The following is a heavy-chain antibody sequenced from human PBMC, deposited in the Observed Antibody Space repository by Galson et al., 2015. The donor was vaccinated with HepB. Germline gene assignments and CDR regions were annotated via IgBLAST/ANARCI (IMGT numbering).Heavy chain of an antibody. J-gene: IGHJ4*02. CDR1: GDSVSNNYAA. Sequence: CAISGDSVSNNYAAWNWIRQSPSRGLEWLGRTYYRSKWYNDHANSVKSRVTINSDTSKNQFSLHLKSVTPDDTAVYYCAREIHKYFYDSSGYDYWGQGSLVTVSS. D-gene: IGHD3-22*01. CDR3: AREIHKYFYDSSGYDY. V-gene: IGHV6-1*01. CDR2: TYYRSKWYN.